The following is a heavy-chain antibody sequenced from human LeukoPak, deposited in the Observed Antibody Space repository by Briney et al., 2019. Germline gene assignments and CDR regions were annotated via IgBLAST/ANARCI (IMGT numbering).Heavy chain of an antibody. Sequence: NPSETLSLTCTVSGGSISSYYWSWIRQPAGKGLEWIGRIYTSGSTNYNPSLKSRVTMSVDTSKNQFTLKLSSVTAADTAVYYCARDRLTGTSYGMDVWGQGTTVTVSS. D-gene: IGHD1-7*01. CDR1: GGSISSYY. J-gene: IGHJ6*02. CDR3: ARDRLTGTSYGMDV. CDR2: IYTSGST. V-gene: IGHV4-4*07.